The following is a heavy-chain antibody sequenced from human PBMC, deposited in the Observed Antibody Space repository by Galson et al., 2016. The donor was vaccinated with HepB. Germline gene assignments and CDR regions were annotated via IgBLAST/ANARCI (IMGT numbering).Heavy chain of an antibody. Sequence: SLRLSCAASGFTIRDNYTNWVRQAPGKGLEWVSIIYTSGATYYADSVEGRVTVSRHDSENTVYLQMNSLRVDDTAVYYCARLPWDSYQWYFDLWGRGTPVTVSS. J-gene: IGHJ2*01. CDR3: ARLPWDSYQWYFDL. D-gene: IGHD1-26*01. V-gene: IGHV3-53*04. CDR2: IYTSGAT. CDR1: GFTIRDNY.